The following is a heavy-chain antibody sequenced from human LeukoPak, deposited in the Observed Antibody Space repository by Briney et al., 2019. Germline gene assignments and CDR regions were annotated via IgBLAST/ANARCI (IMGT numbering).Heavy chain of an antibody. V-gene: IGHV4-61*02. D-gene: IGHD3-22*01. CDR2: IYTSGST. J-gene: IGHJ4*02. Sequence: SQTLSLTCTVSGGSISSGSYYWSWIRQPAGKGLEWIGRIYTSGSTNYNPSLKSRVTISVDTSKNQFSLKLSSVTAADTAVYYCARRVVSYDSSGYYYLGPLDYWGQGTLVTVSS. CDR3: ARRVVSYDSSGYYYLGPLDY. CDR1: GGSISSGSYY.